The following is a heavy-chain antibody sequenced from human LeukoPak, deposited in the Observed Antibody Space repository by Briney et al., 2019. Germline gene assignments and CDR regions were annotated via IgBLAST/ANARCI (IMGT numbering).Heavy chain of an antibody. J-gene: IGHJ4*02. CDR3: ARDLVTIFGVVIGYFDY. CDR1: GGTFSSSA. V-gene: IGHV1-69*04. Sequence: SVKVSCKASGGTFSSSAISWVRQAPGQGLEWMGRVIPILGIANYAQKFQGRVTITADKSTSTAYMELSSLRSEDTAVYYCARDLVTIFGVVIGYFDYWGQGTLVTVSS. D-gene: IGHD3-3*01. CDR2: VIPILGIA.